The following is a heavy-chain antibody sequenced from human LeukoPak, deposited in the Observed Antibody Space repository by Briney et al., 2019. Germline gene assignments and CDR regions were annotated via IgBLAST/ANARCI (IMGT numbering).Heavy chain of an antibody. J-gene: IGHJ4*02. CDR3: ARDRESIAALYDY. CDR1: GYTFTSYA. Sequence: ASVKVSCKAPGYTFTSYAMHWVRQAPGQRLEWMGWINAGNGNTKYSQKFQGRVTITRDTSASTAYMELSSLRSEDTAVYYCARDRESIAALYDYWGQGTLVTVSS. V-gene: IGHV1-3*01. D-gene: IGHD6-6*01. CDR2: INAGNGNT.